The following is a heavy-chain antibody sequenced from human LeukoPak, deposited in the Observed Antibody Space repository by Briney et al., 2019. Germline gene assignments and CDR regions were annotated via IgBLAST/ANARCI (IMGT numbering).Heavy chain of an antibody. CDR2: IYAGDSDT. Sequence: GESLKISCQGSGYSFTSYWIGWVRQMPGKGLEWMGIIYAGDSDTRYSPSFQGQVTVSADKSVSTAYLQWSSLKASDTAMYYCARGGGGWYSYFDYWGQGTLVSVSS. V-gene: IGHV5-51*01. J-gene: IGHJ4*02. CDR1: GYSFTSYW. D-gene: IGHD6-19*01. CDR3: ARGGGGWYSYFDY.